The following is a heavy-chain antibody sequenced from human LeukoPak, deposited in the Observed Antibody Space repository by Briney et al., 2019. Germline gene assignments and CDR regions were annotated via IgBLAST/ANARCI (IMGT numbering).Heavy chain of an antibody. J-gene: IGHJ5*02. CDR1: GFTFSDYW. CDR2: INQDGSAK. CDR3: ARAAGAYNYGVNWFDP. V-gene: IGHV3-7*01. D-gene: IGHD5-18*01. Sequence: GGSLRLSCAASGFTFSDYWMNWVRQAPGKGLEWVANINQDGSAKYYVDSVKGRFTFSRDNAMNSLFLQMNSLRAEDTAVYYCARAAGAYNYGVNWFDPWGQGTLVTVSS.